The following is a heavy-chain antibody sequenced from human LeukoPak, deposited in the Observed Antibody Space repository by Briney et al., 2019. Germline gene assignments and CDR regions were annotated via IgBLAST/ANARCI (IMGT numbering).Heavy chain of an antibody. J-gene: IGHJ4*02. CDR1: GFTFSDYY. Sequence: GGSLRLSCAASGFTFSDYYMSWIRQAPGKGLEWVSDISSTSIYTNYADSVKGRFTISRDNARESLFLQMNSLRAEDTAVYHCARDAKEWQWLVDHWGQGTPVTVSS. CDR2: ISSTSIYT. D-gene: IGHD6-19*01. V-gene: IGHV3-11*06. CDR3: ARDAKEWQWLVDH.